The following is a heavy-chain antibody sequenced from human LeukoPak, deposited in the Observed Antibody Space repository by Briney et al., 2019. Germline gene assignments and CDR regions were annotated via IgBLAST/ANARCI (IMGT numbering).Heavy chain of an antibody. D-gene: IGHD2-8*02. Sequence: GGSLRLSCAASGFTFSDYYMSWIRQAPGKGLEWVSYISSSGSTIYYADSVKGRFTISRDNAKNSLYLQMNSLRAEDTAIYYCATYRQVLLPFESWGQGTLVTVSP. V-gene: IGHV3-11*01. J-gene: IGHJ4*02. CDR1: GFTFSDYY. CDR3: ATYRQVLLPFES. CDR2: ISSSGSTI.